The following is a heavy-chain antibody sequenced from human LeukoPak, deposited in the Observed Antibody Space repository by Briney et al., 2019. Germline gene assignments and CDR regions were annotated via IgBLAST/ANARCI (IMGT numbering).Heavy chain of an antibody. CDR2: FSAYDGNT. CDR1: GYSFTDYY. D-gene: IGHD6-13*01. J-gene: IGHJ3*02. Sequence: ASVKVSCKTSGYSFTDYYMHWVRQAPGQGLEWMGWFSAYDGNTNSAQKLQGRLTMTTDTSTSTAYMELRSLRSDDTAVYYCASQKQQLIRGRPRAFDIWGQGTMVTVSS. V-gene: IGHV1-18*01. CDR3: ASQKQQLIRGRPRAFDI.